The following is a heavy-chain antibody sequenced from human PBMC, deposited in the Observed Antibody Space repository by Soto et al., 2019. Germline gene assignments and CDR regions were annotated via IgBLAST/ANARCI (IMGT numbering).Heavy chain of an antibody. J-gene: IGHJ3*02. V-gene: IGHV1-24*01. CDR1: GYTLTELS. CDR3: ATGPLRRHAFDI. Sequence: ASVKVSCKVSGYTLTELSMHWVRQAPGKGLEWMGGFDPEDGETIYAQKFQGRVTMTEDTSTDTAYMELSSLRSEDTAVYYCATGPLRRHAFDIWGQGTMVTVSS. D-gene: IGHD6-25*01. CDR2: FDPEDGET.